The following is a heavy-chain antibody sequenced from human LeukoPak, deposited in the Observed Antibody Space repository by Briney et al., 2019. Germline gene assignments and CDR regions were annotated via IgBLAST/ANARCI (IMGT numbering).Heavy chain of an antibody. V-gene: IGHV3-30*02. CDR3: AKEHGSGSYFDY. Sequence: PGGSLRLSCAASEFTFSNYGMHWVRQAPGKGLEWVAFIQYDGSNKYYGNSVKGRFTISRDTSKNTLYPQMNSLRAEDTAVYYCAKEHGSGSYFDYWGQGTLVTVSS. CDR2: IQYDGSNK. CDR1: EFTFSNYG. D-gene: IGHD3-10*01. J-gene: IGHJ4*02.